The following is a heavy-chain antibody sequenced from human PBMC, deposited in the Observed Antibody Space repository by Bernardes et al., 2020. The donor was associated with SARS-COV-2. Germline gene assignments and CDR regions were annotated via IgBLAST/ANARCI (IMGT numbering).Heavy chain of an antibody. Sequence: GGSLRLCCAASGFTFKNFGMHWVRQAPGKGLEWVALISYDGNNKFYADSVKGRFTISRDNSENTLFLHMNSLRAEDTALYYCARGYYAGDPGGQGTLVTVSS. J-gene: IGHJ5*02. CDR3: ARGYYAGDP. CDR2: ISYDGNNK. D-gene: IGHD2-21*01. V-gene: IGHV3-30*03. CDR1: GFTFKNFG.